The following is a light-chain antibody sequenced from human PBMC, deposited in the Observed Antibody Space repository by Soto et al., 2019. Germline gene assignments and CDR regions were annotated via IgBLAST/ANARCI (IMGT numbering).Light chain of an antibody. J-gene: IGKJ4*01. V-gene: IGKV3-11*01. CDR2: DAS. CDR3: QQRSDWPYT. CDR1: QSVSRY. Sequence: EIVLTQSPATLSLSPGARATLSCRASQSVSRYLAWYQQKPGQAPRLLIYDASNRATGIPAMFSGSESGTACTLTISSLVHEDFAVYYCQQRSDWPYTFCGGTKVQIK.